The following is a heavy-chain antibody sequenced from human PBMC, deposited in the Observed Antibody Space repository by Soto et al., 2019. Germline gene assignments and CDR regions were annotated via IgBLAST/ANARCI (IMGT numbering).Heavy chain of an antibody. J-gene: IGHJ4*02. V-gene: IGHV3-21*01. D-gene: IGHD3-22*01. Sequence: VQLVQSGAEVKKPGSSVKVSCKASGGTFSSYAISWVRQAPGQGLEWVSSISSSSSYIYYADSVKGRFTISRDNAKNSLYLQMNSLRAEDTAVYYCARNPQSPGRYYDSSGYYVFDYWGQGTLVTVSS. CDR3: ARNPQSPGRYYDSSGYYVFDY. CDR2: ISSSSSYI. CDR1: GGTFSSYA.